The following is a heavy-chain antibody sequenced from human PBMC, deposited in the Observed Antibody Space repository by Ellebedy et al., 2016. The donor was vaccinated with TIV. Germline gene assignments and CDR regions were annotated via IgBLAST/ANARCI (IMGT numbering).Heavy chain of an antibody. CDR2: ISSSSTTI. CDR3: TRRFDS. V-gene: IGHV3-48*01. CDR1: GFTFSSAW. Sequence: GESLKISCAASGFTFSSAWVSWVRQAPGKGLEWVSYISSSSTTIYYADSVKGRFTISSDNAKNSLYLQMNSLRAEDTAVYYSTRRFDSWGQGTLVAVSS. J-gene: IGHJ4*02.